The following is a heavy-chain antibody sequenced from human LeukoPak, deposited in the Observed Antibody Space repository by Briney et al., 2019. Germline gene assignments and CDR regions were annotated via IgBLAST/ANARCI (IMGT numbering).Heavy chain of an antibody. Sequence: SQTLSLTCAVSGGSISSGGYSWSWIRQPPGKGLEWIGYIYHSGSTYYNPSLKSRVTISVDRSKNQFSLKLSSVTAADTAVYYCARARAVAIDYWGQGTLVTVSS. D-gene: IGHD6-19*01. CDR2: IYHSGST. CDR3: ARARAVAIDY. V-gene: IGHV4-30-2*01. J-gene: IGHJ4*02. CDR1: GGSISSGGYS.